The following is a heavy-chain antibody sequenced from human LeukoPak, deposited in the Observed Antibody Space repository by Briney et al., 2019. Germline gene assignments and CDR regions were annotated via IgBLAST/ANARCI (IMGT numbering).Heavy chain of an antibody. CDR3: ARDRVDTAMATGNDAFDI. J-gene: IGHJ3*02. Sequence: ASVKVSCKASGYTFTSYYMHWVRHAPGQGLEWIGIINPSGVSTSYAQKFQGRVTMTRDTCTSTVHMELSSLRSEDTAVYYCARDRVDTAMATGNDAFDIWGQGTMVTVYS. D-gene: IGHD5-18*01. CDR1: GYTFTSYY. CDR2: INPSGVST. V-gene: IGHV1-46*01.